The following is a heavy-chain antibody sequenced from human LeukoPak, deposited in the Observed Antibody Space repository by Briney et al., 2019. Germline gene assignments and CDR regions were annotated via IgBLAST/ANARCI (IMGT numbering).Heavy chain of an antibody. D-gene: IGHD2/OR15-2a*01. CDR1: GFSISGYW. V-gene: IGHV3-74*01. CDR2: SRGDGSFT. J-gene: IGHJ5*02. Sequence: QPGGSLRLSCVASGFSISGYWMYWVRQAPGEGPMSVSRSRGDGSFTHYADSVKGRFTMSRDNAKNTLYLQMNSLRGDDTAVYYCTRDFRNKGLDPWGQGTLVTVSS. CDR3: TRDFRNKGLDP.